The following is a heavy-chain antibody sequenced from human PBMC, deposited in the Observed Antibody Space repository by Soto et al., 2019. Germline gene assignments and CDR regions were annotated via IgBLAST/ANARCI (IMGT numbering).Heavy chain of an antibody. D-gene: IGHD3-10*02. Sequence: QLQLQESGPGLVKPSETLSLTCTVSSGSISSTIYSWDWIRQPPGKGLEWIGSIFYSGSTYYNPSLRTRVTIAVDTSKDLFSLTLPPVTAADTAVYDCARQCWGVTCNWFVPWGPGTLVTVSS. CDR3: ARQCWGVTCNWFVP. CDR1: SGSISSTIYS. CDR2: IFYSGST. J-gene: IGHJ5*02. V-gene: IGHV4-39*01.